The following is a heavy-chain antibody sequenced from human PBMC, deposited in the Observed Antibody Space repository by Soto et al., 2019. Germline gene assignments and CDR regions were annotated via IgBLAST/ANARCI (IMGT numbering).Heavy chain of an antibody. CDR3: ARGRKGFSSSCYVD. D-gene: IGHD6-13*01. CDR2: INDSGGT. Sequence: SETLSITCAVYGGSFSGYYWTWIRQPPGKGLEWIGEINDSGGTDYNPSLKSRVTISLDTSKNQLSLELSSVTAADTAVYYCARGRKGFSSSCYVDWGQGTLVTVSS. V-gene: IGHV4-34*01. CDR1: GGSFSGYY. J-gene: IGHJ4*02.